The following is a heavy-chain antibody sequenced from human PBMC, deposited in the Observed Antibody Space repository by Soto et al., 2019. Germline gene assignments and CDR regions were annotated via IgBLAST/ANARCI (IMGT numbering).Heavy chain of an antibody. CDR1: GYTFTSYA. CDR2: INAGNGNT. CDR3: ASSFPVPAAIGY. J-gene: IGHJ4*02. V-gene: IGHV1-3*01. Sequence: QVKLVQSGAEVKKPGASVKVSCKASGYTFTSYAMHWARQAPGQRLEWMGWINAGNGNTKYSQKFEGRITITRYTAASTAYMERSSLGSEDTAVYYCASSFPVPAAIGYWGQGTLVTVSS. D-gene: IGHD2-2*02.